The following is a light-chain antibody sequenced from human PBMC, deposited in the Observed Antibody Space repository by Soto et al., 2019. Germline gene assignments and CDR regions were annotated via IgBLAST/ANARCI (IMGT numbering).Light chain of an antibody. CDR2: AAS. CDR1: RGISDS. V-gene: IGKV1-9*01. Sequence: IQLTQSPSSLSASVGDRVTITCRASRGISDSLAWYQQKPGKAPNLLLYAASTLQSGVPSRFSSSGSGTDFTLAITSLQPEDSSTYFCQQLNSFPYTFGQGTRLEI. J-gene: IGKJ2*01. CDR3: QQLNSFPYT.